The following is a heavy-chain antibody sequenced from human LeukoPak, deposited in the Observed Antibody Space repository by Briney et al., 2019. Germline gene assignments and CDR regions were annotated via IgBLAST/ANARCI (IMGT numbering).Heavy chain of an antibody. V-gene: IGHV4-4*07. D-gene: IGHD2-15*01. CDR2: IYTSGST. J-gene: IGHJ4*02. CDR1: GGSISSYY. Sequence: SETLSLTCTVSGGSISSYYWSWIRQPAGKGLEWIGRIYTSGSTGYNPSLKSRVTMSVDTSKNQFSLKLSSVTAADTAVYYCARVDLRAAYFDYWGQGTLVTVSS. CDR3: ARVDLRAAYFDY.